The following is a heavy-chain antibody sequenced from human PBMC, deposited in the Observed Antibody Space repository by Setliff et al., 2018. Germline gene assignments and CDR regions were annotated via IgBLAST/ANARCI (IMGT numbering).Heavy chain of an antibody. CDR1: GGSISSGSYY. CDR3: ASNALPHYDYSTYEGLYDYYYYMDV. CDR2: IYTSGST. D-gene: IGHD4-4*01. V-gene: IGHV4-61*09. J-gene: IGHJ6*03. Sequence: PSETLSLTCTVSGGSISSGSYYWSWIRQPAGKGLEWIGHIYTSGSTNYNPSLKSRVTISVDTSKNQFSLKLSSVTAADTAVYYCASNALPHYDYSTYEGLYDYYYYMDVWGKGTTVTVSS.